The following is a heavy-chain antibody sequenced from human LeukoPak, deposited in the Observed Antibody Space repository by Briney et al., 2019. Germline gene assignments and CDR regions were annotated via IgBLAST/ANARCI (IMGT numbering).Heavy chain of an antibody. CDR2: ISSSNSYI. CDR1: GFTLSSYN. D-gene: IGHD2-2*01. J-gene: IGHJ4*02. V-gene: IGHV3-21*01. CDR3: ARGIMAAAMWETRGFDY. Sequence: PGGSLRLSCAASGFTLSSYNMNWVRQAPGKGLEWVSSISSSNSYIYYADSVKGRFTISRDNAKNSLFLQMNSLRAEDTAVYYCARGIMAAAMWETRGFDYWGQGTLVTVSS.